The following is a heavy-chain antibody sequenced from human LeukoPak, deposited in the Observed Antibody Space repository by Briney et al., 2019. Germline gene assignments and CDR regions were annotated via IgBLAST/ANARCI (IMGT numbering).Heavy chain of an antibody. Sequence: ASVKVSCKASGYTFTSYYMHWVRQAPGQGLEWMGIINPSGGTTNYAQKFQGRVTMTRDTSTSTVYLDLSSLRSEDTAVYYCARSPSASTPYYFDYWGQGTLVTVSS. V-gene: IGHV1-46*01. D-gene: IGHD3-16*01. CDR1: GYTFTSYY. CDR2: INPSGGTT. CDR3: ARSPSASTPYYFDY. J-gene: IGHJ4*02.